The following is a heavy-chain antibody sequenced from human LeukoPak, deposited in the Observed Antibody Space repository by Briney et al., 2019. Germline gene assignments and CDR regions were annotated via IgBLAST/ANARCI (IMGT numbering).Heavy chain of an antibody. D-gene: IGHD4-23*01. J-gene: IGHJ6*02. V-gene: IGHV3-48*03. CDR2: ISYSGTTM. CDR1: GFTFNNYA. CDR3: ARGNDYGGGYYYGMDV. Sequence: QPGGSLRLSCAASGFTFNNYAVSWVRQAPGKGLEWISYISYSGTTMYYADSVKGRFTTSRDNAKNSLYLQMSSLRADDTAVYYCARGNDYGGGYYYGMDVWGQGTTVTVSS.